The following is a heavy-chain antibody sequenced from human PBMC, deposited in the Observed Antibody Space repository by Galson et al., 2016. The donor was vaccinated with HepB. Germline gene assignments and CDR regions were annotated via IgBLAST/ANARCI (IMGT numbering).Heavy chain of an antibody. Sequence: LSLTCTVSGGSVNSGRDYWGWIRQPPGKGLEWIGSIYYTGSTYHNPSLKSRITMSVDTSNNHFSLRLSSVTAADTAVYYCAKGFWNGFFDRFDLWSQGTLVTVSS. J-gene: IGHJ4*02. CDR3: AKGFWNGFFDRFDL. V-gene: IGHV4-39*02. CDR1: GGSVNSGRDY. CDR2: IYYTGST. D-gene: IGHD1-1*01.